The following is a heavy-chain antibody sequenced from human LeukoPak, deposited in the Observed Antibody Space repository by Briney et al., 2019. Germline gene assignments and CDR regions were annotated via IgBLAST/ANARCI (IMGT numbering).Heavy chain of an antibody. D-gene: IGHD3-22*01. Sequence: GESLKISCMGSGYSFNHYWIGWVRQMPGKGLEWMGIIYPLDSDSRYSPSFQGQVTISADKSISTAYLQWSSLKASDTAMYYCATRINYYDSSGYYSDAFDIWGQGTMVTVSS. CDR1: GYSFNHYW. V-gene: IGHV5-51*01. CDR2: IYPLDSDS. J-gene: IGHJ3*02. CDR3: ATRINYYDSSGYYSDAFDI.